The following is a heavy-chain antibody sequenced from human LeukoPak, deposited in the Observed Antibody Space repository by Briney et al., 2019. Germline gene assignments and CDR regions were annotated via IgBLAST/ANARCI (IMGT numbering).Heavy chain of an antibody. V-gene: IGHV3-30*02. CDR1: GFTFSSYG. CDR3: AKRPSSGLYYFDY. Sequence: PGGSLRLSCAASGFTFSSYGMHWVRQAPGKGLEWVAIIRFDGSYKYYADSVKGRFTISRDNSKNTLYLQMNSLRAEDTAVYYCAKRPSSGLYYFDYWGQGTLVTVSS. D-gene: IGHD3-22*01. CDR2: IRFDGSYK. J-gene: IGHJ4*02.